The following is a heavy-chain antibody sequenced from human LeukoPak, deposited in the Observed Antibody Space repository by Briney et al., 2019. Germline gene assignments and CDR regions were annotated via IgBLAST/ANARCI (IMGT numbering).Heavy chain of an antibody. CDR1: GFNFNIYT. V-gene: IGHV3-23*01. CDR3: AKMRRMPREAYHFDR. J-gene: IGHJ4*02. D-gene: IGHD1-26*01. Sequence: GGSLRLSCAASGFNFNIYTMSWVRQAQGKGLEWISAVGSGGTRYYADSVKGRFTISRDNSANTVSLQMDSLRADDTAMYYCAKMRRMPREAYHFDRWGQGTLVAVSS. CDR2: VGSGGTR.